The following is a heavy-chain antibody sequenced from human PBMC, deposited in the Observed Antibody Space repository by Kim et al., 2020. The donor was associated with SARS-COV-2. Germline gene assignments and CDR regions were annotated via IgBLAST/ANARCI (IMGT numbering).Heavy chain of an antibody. J-gene: IGHJ6*02. Sequence: GESLKISCKGSGYSFTSYWISWVRQMPVKGLEWMGRIDPSDSYTNYSPSFQGHVTISADKSISTAYLQWSSLKASDTAMYYCARHGIAVDHYGMDVWGQGTTVTVSS. CDR1: GYSFTSYW. D-gene: IGHD6-19*01. CDR2: IDPSDSYT. CDR3: ARHGIAVDHYGMDV. V-gene: IGHV5-10-1*01.